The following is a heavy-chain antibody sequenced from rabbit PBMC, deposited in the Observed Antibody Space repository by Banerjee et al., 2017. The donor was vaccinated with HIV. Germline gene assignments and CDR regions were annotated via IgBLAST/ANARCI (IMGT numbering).Heavy chain of an antibody. CDR2: IYAGSSGST. J-gene: IGHJ4*01. D-gene: IGHD6-1*01. CDR1: GFSFSSSYY. CDR3: ARESFYAGYAGYGYANGYFNL. V-gene: IGHV1S40*01. Sequence: QSLEESGGDLVKPGASLTLTCTASGFSFSSSYYMCWVRQAPGKGLEWIACIYAGSSGSTYYASWAKGRFTISKTSSTTVTLQMTSLTAADTATYFCARESFYAGYAGYGYANGYFNLWGQGTLVTVS.